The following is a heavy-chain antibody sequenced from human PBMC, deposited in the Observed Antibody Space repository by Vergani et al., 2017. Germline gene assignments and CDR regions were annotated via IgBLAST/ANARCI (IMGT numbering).Heavy chain of an antibody. J-gene: IGHJ4*02. CDR2: IRSKANSYAT. CDR1: GFTFSGSA. D-gene: IGHD5-12*01. V-gene: IGHV3-73*02. Sequence: EVQLVESGGGLVQPGGSLKLSCAASGFTFSGSAMHWVRQASGKGLEWVGRIRSKANSYATAYAASVKGRFTISRDDSKNTAYLQMNSLKTEDTAVYYCAKGGSVRGYSGYDYFDYWGQGTLVTVSS. CDR3: AKGGSVRGYSGYDYFDY.